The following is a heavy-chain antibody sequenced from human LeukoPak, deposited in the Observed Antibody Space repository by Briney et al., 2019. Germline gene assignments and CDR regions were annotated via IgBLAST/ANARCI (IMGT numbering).Heavy chain of an antibody. CDR3: ARRIIAVTGTVVYYFDY. CDR2: IYYTGST. V-gene: IGHV4-39*01. Sequence: SETLSLTCTVSGGSISSSNYYWGWIRQPPGRGLEWIASIYYTGSTYYNPSLKSRVPISVDTSKNQFSLKLSSVTAADTAVYYCARRIIAVTGTVVYYFDYWGQGTLVTVSS. J-gene: IGHJ4*02. CDR1: GGSISSSNYY. D-gene: IGHD6-19*01.